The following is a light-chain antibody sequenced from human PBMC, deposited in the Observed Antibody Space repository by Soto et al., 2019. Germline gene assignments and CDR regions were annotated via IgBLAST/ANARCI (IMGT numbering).Light chain of an antibody. CDR3: QQRSNLIT. V-gene: IGKV3D-20*02. CDR2: GAS. Sequence: EIVLTQSPGTLSLSPGERATLSCRASQSVSSSYLAWYQQKPGRAPRLLIYGASNRATGIPDRFSGSGSGTDFTLTISRLEPEDFAVYYCQQRSNLITFGQGTRLEIK. J-gene: IGKJ5*01. CDR1: QSVSSSY.